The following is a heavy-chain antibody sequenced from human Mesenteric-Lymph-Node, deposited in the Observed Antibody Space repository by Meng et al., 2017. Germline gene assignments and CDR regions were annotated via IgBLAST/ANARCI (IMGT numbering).Heavy chain of an antibody. Sequence: QVQLQESGPGLVNPPHTLSLTCTVSGDSISSDIRWSLVRQPPGKGLEWIGEVYHRGDTNYNPSLKSRVDISVDKSKNQFYLSLFSVTAADTAVYYCGRDQGRELINHWGQGTLVTVSS. CDR2: VYHRGDT. CDR3: GRDQGRELINH. D-gene: IGHD1-7*01. V-gene: IGHV4-4*03. CDR1: GDSISSDIR. J-gene: IGHJ4*02.